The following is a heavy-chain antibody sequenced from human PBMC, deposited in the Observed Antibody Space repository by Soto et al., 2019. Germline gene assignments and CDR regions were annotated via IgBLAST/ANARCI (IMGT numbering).Heavy chain of an antibody. Sequence: SETLSLTCTVAGGSISSHYWSWIRQPPGKGLEWIGYIYYSGSTNYNPSLKSRVTISVDTSKNQFSLKMSSVTAADTAVYYCARLATRYYFDYWGQGTLATVSS. CDR1: GGSISSHY. CDR3: ARLATRYYFDY. D-gene: IGHD1-1*01. J-gene: IGHJ4*02. CDR2: IYYSGST. V-gene: IGHV4-59*11.